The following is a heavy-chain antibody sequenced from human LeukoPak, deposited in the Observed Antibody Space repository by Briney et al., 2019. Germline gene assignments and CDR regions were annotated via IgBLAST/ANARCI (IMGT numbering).Heavy chain of an antibody. J-gene: IGHJ6*02. CDR3: AKVAGSGWSHGMDV. V-gene: IGHV3-23*01. CDR1: GFTFSSYA. Sequence: PGGSLRLSCAASGFTFSSYAMSWVRQAPGKGLEWVSAISVSGGGTYYADSVKGRFTISRDHSKNTLYLQMNSLRADDTAVYYCAKVAGSGWSHGMDVWGQGTTVTVSS. CDR2: ISVSGGGT. D-gene: IGHD6-19*01.